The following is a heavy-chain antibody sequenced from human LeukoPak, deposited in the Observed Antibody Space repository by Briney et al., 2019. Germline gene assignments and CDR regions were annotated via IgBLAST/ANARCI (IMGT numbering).Heavy chain of an antibody. CDR2: ISGSTGST. D-gene: IGHD3-10*01. CDR3: SVRGVVEDTWFDP. Sequence: QPGGSLRLSCAASGFTFSSYAMSWVRQAPGKGLEWVSAISGSTGSTYYADSVKGRFTVSRDNSKNTLYLQMNSLRAEDTAVYYCSVRGVVEDTWFDPWAREPWSPSPQ. V-gene: IGHV3-23*01. CDR1: GFTFSSYA. J-gene: IGHJ5*02.